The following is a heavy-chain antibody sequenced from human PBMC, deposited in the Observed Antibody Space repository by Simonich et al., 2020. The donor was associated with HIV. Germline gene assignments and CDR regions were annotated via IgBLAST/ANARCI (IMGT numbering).Heavy chain of an antibody. CDR2: ITHSGGT. V-gene: IGHV4-34*01. J-gene: IGHJ1*01. CDR3: ARLTAGGLGEYFQH. D-gene: IGHD6-13*01. Sequence: QVQLQQWGAGLLKPSETLSLTCAVYGGSFSGYYWSWIRHPPGKGLAWIGEITHSGGTNYNPSLKSRVTISVDTSKNQFSLKLSSVTAADTAVYYCARLTAGGLGEYFQHWGQGTLVTVSS. CDR1: GGSFSGYY.